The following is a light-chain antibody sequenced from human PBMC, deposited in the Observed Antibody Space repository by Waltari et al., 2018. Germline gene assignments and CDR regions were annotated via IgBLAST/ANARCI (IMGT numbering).Light chain of an antibody. CDR3: TVKRGSNTVV. V-gene: IGLV2-14*01. CDR1: SSNIDFYNY. CDR2: DFS. J-gene: IGLJ3*02. Sequence: QSALTQPASVSGSPGQSITISCTGASSNIDFYNYVCWYQQHPGKAPKLIIYDFSNRPSGVSDRFSGSKSGSTASLTISGLQAEDEADYYCTVKRGSNTVVFGGGTKLTVL.